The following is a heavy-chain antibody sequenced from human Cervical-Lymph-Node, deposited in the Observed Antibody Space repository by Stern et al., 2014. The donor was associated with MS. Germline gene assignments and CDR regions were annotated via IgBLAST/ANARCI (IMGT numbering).Heavy chain of an antibody. D-gene: IGHD6-13*01. CDR3: ASAYSSSHYYFDY. CDR2: RRYYGSNP. V-gene: IGHV3-33*01. CDR1: GFSFSRYA. J-gene: IGHJ4*02. Sequence: VQLVESGGGVVQPGRSLRLSCAASGFSFSRYAMHWVRQAPGKGLEWVAFRRYYGSNPYYADSVTGRFTISRDNFKNTLYLQMNSLRAEDTAVYYCASAYSSSHYYFDYWGQGTLVTVSS.